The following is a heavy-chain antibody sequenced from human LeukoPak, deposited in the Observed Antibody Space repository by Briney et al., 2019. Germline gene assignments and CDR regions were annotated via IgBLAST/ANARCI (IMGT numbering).Heavy chain of an antibody. V-gene: IGHV3-23*01. Sequence: PGGSLRLSCAASGFTFSNYAMSWVRQAPGRELEWVSTISGSGANTYYADSVKGRFTISRDNSKNTLYLQMNSLRADDTAIYYCAKGRALEVVAAFNYWGQGTVVTASS. J-gene: IGHJ4*02. CDR1: GFTFSNYA. CDR2: ISGSGANT. D-gene: IGHD2-15*01. CDR3: AKGRALEVVAAFNY.